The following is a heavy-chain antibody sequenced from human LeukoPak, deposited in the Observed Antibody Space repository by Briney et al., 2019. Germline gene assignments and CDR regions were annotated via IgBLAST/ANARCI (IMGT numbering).Heavy chain of an antibody. CDR3: ASSPGYDSSGTYG. Sequence: SETLSLTCTVSGGSISSGGYYWSWIRQHPGKGLEWIGYIYYSGSTYYNPSLKSRVTISVDTPKNQFSLKLSSVTAADTAVYYCASSPGYDSSGTYGWGQGTLVTVSS. CDR2: IYYSGST. V-gene: IGHV4-31*03. J-gene: IGHJ4*02. CDR1: GGSISSGGYY. D-gene: IGHD3-22*01.